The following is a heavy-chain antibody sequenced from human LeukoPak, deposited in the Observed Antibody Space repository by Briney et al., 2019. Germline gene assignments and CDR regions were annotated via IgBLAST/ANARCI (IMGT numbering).Heavy chain of an antibody. J-gene: IGHJ6*02. CDR2: INHSGST. V-gene: IGHV4-34*01. CDR1: GGSFSVYY. Sequence: SETLSLTCAVYGGSFSVYYWSWIRQPPGKGLEWIGEINHSGSTNYNPSLKSRVTISVDTSKNQFSLKLSSVTAADTAVYYCARGHGGYRAYYYYGMDVWGQGTTVTVSS. D-gene: IGHD5-12*01. CDR3: ARGHGGYRAYYYYGMDV.